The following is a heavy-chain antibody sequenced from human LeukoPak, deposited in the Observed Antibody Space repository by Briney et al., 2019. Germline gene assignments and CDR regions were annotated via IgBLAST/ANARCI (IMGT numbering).Heavy chain of an antibody. Sequence: SETLSLTCVASGGSFSGYYWSWIRQPPGKGLEWIGEINHSGSTNYNPSLKSRVTISVDTSKNQFSLKLSSVTAADTAVYYCAREKTVVYFDYWGQGTLVTVSS. D-gene: IGHD2-2*01. CDR1: GGSFSGYY. CDR3: AREKTVVYFDY. V-gene: IGHV4-34*01. J-gene: IGHJ4*02. CDR2: INHSGST.